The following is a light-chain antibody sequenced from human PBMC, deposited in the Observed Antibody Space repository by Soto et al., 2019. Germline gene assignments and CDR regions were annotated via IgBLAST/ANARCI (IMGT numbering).Light chain of an antibody. Sequence: ILMTQSPATLSVSPGGRATLSCRASHSVSSNLAWYQQKPGQAPRLLIYGASTRATGIPARLSGSGSGTEFTLTISSLQSEDFAVYYCQQYNSWPPYTFGQGTKLDIK. CDR2: GAS. CDR1: HSVSSN. V-gene: IGKV3-15*01. CDR3: QQYNSWPPYT. J-gene: IGKJ2*01.